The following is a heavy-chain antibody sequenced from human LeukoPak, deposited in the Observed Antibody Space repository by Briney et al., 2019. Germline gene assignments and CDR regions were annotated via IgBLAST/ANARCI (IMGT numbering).Heavy chain of an antibody. J-gene: IGHJ3*02. D-gene: IGHD2-2*01. CDR2: IYYSGST. CDR3: ARDLEFDCSSTSCLLNGNPFDI. V-gene: IGHV4-59*01. CDR1: GGSISSYY. Sequence: SETLSLTCTVSGGSISSYYWSWIRQPPGKGPEWIGYIYYSGSTNYNPSLKSRVTISVDTSKNQFSLKLSSVAAADTAVYYCARDLEFDCSSTSCLLNGNPFDIWGQGTMVTVSS.